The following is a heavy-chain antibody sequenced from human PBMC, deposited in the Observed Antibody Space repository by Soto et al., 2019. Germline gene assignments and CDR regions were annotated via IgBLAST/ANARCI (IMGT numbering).Heavy chain of an antibody. CDR3: ARVQTYYQDSIGYQPLHP. V-gene: IGHV4-59*01. CDR1: GGSINNFY. J-gene: IGHJ5*02. CDR2: IYSSGDT. D-gene: IGHD3-22*01. Sequence: PSETLSLTCAVSGGSINNFYWSWIRQPPGKGLEWLGYIYSSGDTNYSPSLKSRVTISVDRSKNQFSLKLSSVTAADTAVYYCARVQTYYQDSIGYQPLHPWGQGTLVTVS.